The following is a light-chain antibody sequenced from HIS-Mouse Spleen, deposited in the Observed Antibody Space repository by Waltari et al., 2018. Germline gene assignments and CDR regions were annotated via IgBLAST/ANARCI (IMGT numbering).Light chain of an antibody. CDR2: EVS. CDR3: SSYTSSSTWV. Sequence: QSALTQPASVSGSPGQSITISCTGTSRDVGGYTYVPWYQQHPGKAPKLMIYEVSNRPSGVSKRFSGSKSGNTASLTISGLQAEDEADYYCSSYTSSSTWVFGGGTKLTVL. J-gene: IGLJ3*02. CDR1: SRDVGGYTY. V-gene: IGLV2-14*01.